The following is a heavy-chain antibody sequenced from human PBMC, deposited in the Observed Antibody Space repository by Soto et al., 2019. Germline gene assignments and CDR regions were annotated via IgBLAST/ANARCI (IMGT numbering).Heavy chain of an antibody. J-gene: IGHJ4*02. D-gene: IGHD6-13*01. CDR1: GFTFSDYA. CDR2: VSHDGRNT. Sequence: VQLVESGGGVVQPGRSLRLSCAASGFTFSDYAMHWVRQAPGKGLEWVAVVSHDGRNTHYADYVKGRFTISRDSSKKTVSLEMTSLRAEDTAVYYCAKGGRQRLVTSDFNYWGQGALVTVSS. V-gene: IGHV3-30*18. CDR3: AKGGRQRLVTSDFNY.